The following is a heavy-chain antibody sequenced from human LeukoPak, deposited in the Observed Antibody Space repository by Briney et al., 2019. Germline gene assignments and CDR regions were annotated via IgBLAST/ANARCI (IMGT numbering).Heavy chain of an antibody. CDR3: AKDRDLAS. Sequence: GGSLRLSCAASGITFSDYAMSWVCQAPGKGLEWVSAISGSGGSTYYADSVKGRFTISRDNSKNTLYLQMNSLRPEDTAVYYCAKDRDLASWGQGTLVTVSS. CDR1: GITFSDYA. V-gene: IGHV3-23*01. CDR2: ISGSGGST. J-gene: IGHJ5*02.